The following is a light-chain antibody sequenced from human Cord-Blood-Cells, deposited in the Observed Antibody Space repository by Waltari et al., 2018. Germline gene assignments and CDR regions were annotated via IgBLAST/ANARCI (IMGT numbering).Light chain of an antibody. J-gene: IGKJ4*01. V-gene: IGKV4-1*01. CDR3: QQYYSTPQT. CDR1: QSVLYSSNNKNY. Sequence: DIVMTQSPDSLAVSLGERATINCKSSQSVLYSSNNKNYLAWYQQKPGQPPKLLIYWASIRESGVPERFSGSGSGTDFTLTISSLQAEDVAVYYCQQYYSTPQTFGGGTKVEIK. CDR2: WAS.